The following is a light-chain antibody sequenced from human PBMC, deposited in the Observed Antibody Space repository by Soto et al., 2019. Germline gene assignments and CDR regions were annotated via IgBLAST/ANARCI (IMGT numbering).Light chain of an antibody. CDR2: GAS. J-gene: IGKJ2*01. CDR3: QQYGSSRLT. CDR1: QSVSSSY. V-gene: IGKV3-20*01. Sequence: EIVLTQSPGTLSLSPGERATLSCRASQSVSSSYLACYQQKPGQAPRLLIYGASSRATGIPDRFSGSGSGTDFTLTISRLEPEDFAVYYCQQYGSSRLTFGQGTKLEIK.